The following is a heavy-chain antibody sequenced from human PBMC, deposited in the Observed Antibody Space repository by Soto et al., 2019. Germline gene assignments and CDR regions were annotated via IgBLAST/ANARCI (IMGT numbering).Heavy chain of an antibody. J-gene: IGHJ3*02. V-gene: IGHV4-39*01. CDR3: ARLPRDYYDSSGYDAFDI. D-gene: IGHD3-22*01. CDR2: IYYSGST. Sequence: PSXTLSLTCTVSGGSISSSSYYWGWILQRPGKGVEWIGSIYYSGSTYYNPSLKSRVTISVDTSKNQFSLKLSSVTAADTAVYYCARLPRDYYDSSGYDAFDIWGQGTMVTVSS. CDR1: GGSISSSSYY.